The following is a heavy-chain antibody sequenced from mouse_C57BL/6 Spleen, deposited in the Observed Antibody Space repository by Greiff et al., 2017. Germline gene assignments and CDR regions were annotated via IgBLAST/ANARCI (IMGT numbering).Heavy chain of an antibody. CDR2: FDPESGGT. J-gene: IGHJ2*01. CDR3: TRREIYYGNLYYFDY. D-gene: IGHD2-1*01. V-gene: IGHV1-15*01. CDR1: GYTFTDYE. Sequence: QVQLQQSGAELVRPGASVTLSCKASGYTFTDYEMHWVKQTPVHGLEWIGAFDPESGGTASNQKLKGKARLTADKSSSTAYMELRSLTSEDSAVYYCTRREIYYGNLYYFDYWGQGTTLTVSS.